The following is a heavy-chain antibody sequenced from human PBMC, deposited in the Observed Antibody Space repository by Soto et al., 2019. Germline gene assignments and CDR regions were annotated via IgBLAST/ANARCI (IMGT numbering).Heavy chain of an antibody. J-gene: IGHJ6*02. CDR3: AREGKFGFWRKGFHD. CDR2: MNPNSGST. D-gene: IGHD3-3*01. Sequence: QAQLVQSGAEVRKPGASVKVSCKASGYTFTTYDINWVRQAPGQGLEWLGRMNPNSGSTGYAQNCQGRNTMTGNISRTPAHMELSSLQSEETAVYYCAREGKFGFWRKGFHDWGQGTTVTVSS. V-gene: IGHV1-8*01. CDR1: GYTFTTYD.